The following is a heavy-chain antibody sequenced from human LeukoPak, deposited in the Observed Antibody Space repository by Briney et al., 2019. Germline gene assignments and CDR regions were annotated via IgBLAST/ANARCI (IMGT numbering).Heavy chain of an antibody. CDR1: GYTFTTYY. Sequence: ASVKVSCKASGYTFTTYYIHWVRQAPGQGLEWMGRINPNNGDTNYAQKFQDRVTMTRDTSMSAAYMEISRPTYDDTAVYYCGRGIQSFDPWGQGTLVTVSS. CDR3: GRGIQSFDP. CDR2: INPNNGDT. V-gene: IGHV1-2*06. J-gene: IGHJ5*02.